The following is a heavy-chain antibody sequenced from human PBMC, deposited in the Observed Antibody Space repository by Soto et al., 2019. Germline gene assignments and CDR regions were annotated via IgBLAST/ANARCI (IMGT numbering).Heavy chain of an antibody. CDR1: GGSLSSGGYT. D-gene: IGHD1-1*01. V-gene: IGHV4-30-2*01. CDR3: ASGADAQRGHWFDP. Sequence: QLQLQESGSGLVKPSQTLSLTCAVSGGSLSSGGYTWSWIRQPPGKGLEYIGYIYHSGSTYYNPSLKSRINMSVDRSKNLFSLKMNSVTAADTAVYYCASGADAQRGHWFDPWGQGTLVTVSS. CDR2: IYHSGST. J-gene: IGHJ5*02.